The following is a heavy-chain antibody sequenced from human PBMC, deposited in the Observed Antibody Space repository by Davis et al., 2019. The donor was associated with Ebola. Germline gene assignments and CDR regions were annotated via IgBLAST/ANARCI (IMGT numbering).Heavy chain of an antibody. V-gene: IGHV3-11*06. J-gene: IGHJ6*02. D-gene: IGHD2-15*01. CDR3: ARGDDSPLYYYGMDV. CDR1: GFTFSDYY. Sequence: GGSLRLSCAASGFTFSDYYMSWIRQAPGKGLEWVSYISSSSSYTNYADSVKGRFTISRDNAKNSLYLQMNSLRAEDTAVYYCARGDDSPLYYYGMDVWGQGTTVTVSS. CDR2: ISSSSSYT.